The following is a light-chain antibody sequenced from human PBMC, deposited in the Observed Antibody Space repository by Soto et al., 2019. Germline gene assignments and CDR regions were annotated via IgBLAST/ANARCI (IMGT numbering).Light chain of an antibody. CDR1: QSVLNSDGYNR. V-gene: IGKV2-28*01. CDR3: MQALQTPWT. J-gene: IGKJ1*01. CDR2: LGS. Sequence: DIVMTQSPLSLPVTPGEAASISCRSSQSVLNSDGYNRMDWYLQKPGRSPQLLIYLGSNRASVVPDWFSGSGSGTAFTLTISRVEAEYVGVYYCMQALQTPWTFGQGTKVEIK.